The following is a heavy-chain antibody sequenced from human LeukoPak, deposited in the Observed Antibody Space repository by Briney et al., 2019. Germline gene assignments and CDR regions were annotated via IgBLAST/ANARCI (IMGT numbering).Heavy chain of an antibody. J-gene: IGHJ5*02. V-gene: IGHV4-34*01. CDR3: ARGDYYDSSGQKSSWFDP. CDR2: IKYSGST. CDR1: GGSFSGSY. D-gene: IGHD3-22*01. Sequence: SETLSLTCVVYGGSFSGSYWSWIRQPPGKGLEWIGEIKYSGSTTYNPSLKSRVTISADTSKNQFSLKLSSVTAADTAVYYCARGDYYDSSGQKSSWFDPWGQGTLVTVSS.